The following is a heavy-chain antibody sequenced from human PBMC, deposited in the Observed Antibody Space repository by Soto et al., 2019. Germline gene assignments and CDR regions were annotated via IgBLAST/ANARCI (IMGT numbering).Heavy chain of an antibody. V-gene: IGHV1-69*13. CDR1: GGTFSSYA. D-gene: IGHD2-2*01. J-gene: IGHJ5*02. CDR3: ARGPNIVVVPAATPRGFDP. CDR2: IIPIFGTA. Sequence: ASVKVSCKASGGTFSSYAISWVRQAPGQGLEWMGGIIPIFGTANYAQKFQGRVTITADESTSTAYMELSSLRSEDTAVYYCARGPNIVVVPAATPRGFDPWGQGTLLTVSS.